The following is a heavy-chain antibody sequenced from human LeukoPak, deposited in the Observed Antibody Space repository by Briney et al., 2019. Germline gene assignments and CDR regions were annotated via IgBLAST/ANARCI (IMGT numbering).Heavy chain of an antibody. CDR3: ARDLGTSGYYFDY. D-gene: IGHD3-22*01. Sequence: GGSLRLSCAASGFTFSSYSMNWVRQAPGKGLEGVSYISSGSRTIYYADSVKGRFTISRDNAKNSLYLQMSSLTDEDTAVYYCARDLGTSGYYFDYWGQGTLVTVSS. CDR2: ISSGSRTI. J-gene: IGHJ4*02. CDR1: GFTFSSYS. V-gene: IGHV3-48*02.